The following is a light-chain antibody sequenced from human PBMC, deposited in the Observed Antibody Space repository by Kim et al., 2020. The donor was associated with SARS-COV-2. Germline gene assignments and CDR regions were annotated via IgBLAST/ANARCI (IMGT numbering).Light chain of an antibody. CDR3: KQSYRTPYT. Sequence: DIQMTQSPSSLSASVGDRVTITCRASQSISNYLNWYQQKPGKAPKLLIYAASSLQSGVPSRFSGSGSGTEFTLTISSLQREDFATYYCKQSYRTPYTSGQGTKLDI. V-gene: IGKV1-39*01. CDR1: QSISNY. J-gene: IGKJ2*01. CDR2: AAS.